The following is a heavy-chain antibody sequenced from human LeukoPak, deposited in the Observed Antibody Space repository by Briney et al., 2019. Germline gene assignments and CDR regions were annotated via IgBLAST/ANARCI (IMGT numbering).Heavy chain of an antibody. D-gene: IGHD6-13*01. J-gene: IGHJ4*02. V-gene: IGHV1-2*02. CDR2: INPNSGGT. Sequence: GASVKVSCTASGYTFTGYYMHWVRQAPGQGLEWMGWINPNSGGTNYAQKFQGRVTMTRDTSISTANMELSRLRSDDTAVYYCARPAAAAKGDFDYWGQGTLVTVSS. CDR3: ARPAAAAKGDFDY. CDR1: GYTFTGYY.